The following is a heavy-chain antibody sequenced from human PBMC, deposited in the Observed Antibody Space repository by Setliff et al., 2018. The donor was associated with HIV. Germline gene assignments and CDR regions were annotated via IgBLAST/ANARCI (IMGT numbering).Heavy chain of an antibody. Sequence: SETLSLTCTVSDGYISDGDYYWTWIRQPPGKGLEWIGHSYYSGSAHYNASLKSRVTMSVDMSNNQFSLKLRSVTAADTAVYYCARDTELAYVDYWGQGTLVTVSS. D-gene: IGHD5-18*01. CDR3: ARDTELAYVDY. CDR1: DGYISDGDYY. V-gene: IGHV4-30-4*08. CDR2: SYYSGSA. J-gene: IGHJ4*02.